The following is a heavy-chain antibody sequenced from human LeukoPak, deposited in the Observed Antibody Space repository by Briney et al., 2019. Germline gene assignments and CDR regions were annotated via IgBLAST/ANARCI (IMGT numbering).Heavy chain of an antibody. Sequence: SQTLSLTCTVSGGSISSGGYYWSWIRQHPGQGLVWIGYIYYSGSTYYNPSLKSRVTISVDTSKNQFSLKLSSVTAADTAVYYCARVNTQRGDIVVVPAAIGAFDIWAKGQWSPSLQ. CDR1: GGSISSGGYY. CDR3: ARVNTQRGDIVVVPAAIGAFDI. CDR2: IYYSGST. D-gene: IGHD2-2*02. J-gene: IGHJ3*02. V-gene: IGHV4-31*03.